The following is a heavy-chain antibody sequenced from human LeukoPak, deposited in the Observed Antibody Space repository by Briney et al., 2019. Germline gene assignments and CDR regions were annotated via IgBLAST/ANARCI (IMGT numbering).Heavy chain of an antibody. CDR2: INPNSGGT. CDR1: GYTFTGYY. CDR3: AREICSGGSCYSGGLFYGMDV. Sequence: ASVKVSRKASGYTFTGYYMHWVRQAPGQGLEWMGWINPNSGGTNYAQKFQGWVTMTRDTSISTAYMELSRLRSDDTAVYYCAREICSGGSCYSGGLFYGMDVWGQGTTVTVSS. V-gene: IGHV1-2*04. D-gene: IGHD2-15*01. J-gene: IGHJ6*02.